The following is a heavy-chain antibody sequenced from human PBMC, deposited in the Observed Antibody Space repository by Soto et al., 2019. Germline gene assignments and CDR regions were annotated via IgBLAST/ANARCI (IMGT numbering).Heavy chain of an antibody. D-gene: IGHD2-2*01. V-gene: IGHV1-69*08. Sequence: QVQLVQSGAEVKKPGSSVKVSCKASGGTFSSYTISWVRQAPGQGLEWMGRIIPILGIANYAQKFQGRVTITADKSTSTAYMELSSLRSEDTAVYYCARDSDIVVVPAARRFDPWGQGTLVTVSS. CDR1: GGTFSSYT. CDR2: IIPILGIA. J-gene: IGHJ5*02. CDR3: ARDSDIVVVPAARRFDP.